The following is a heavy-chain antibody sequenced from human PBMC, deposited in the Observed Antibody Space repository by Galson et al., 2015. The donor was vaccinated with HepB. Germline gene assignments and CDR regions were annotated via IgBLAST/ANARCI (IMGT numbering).Heavy chain of an antibody. CDR2: MNPNSGNT. V-gene: IGHV1-8*01. J-gene: IGHJ2*01. CDR1: GYTFTSYD. Sequence: SVKVSCKASGYTFTSYDINWVRQATGQGLEWMGWMNPNSGNTGYAQKFQGRVTMTRNTSISTAYMELSSLRSEDTAVYYCARRASRITIFGVVTAPRWYFDLWGRGTLVTVSS. CDR3: ARRASRITIFGVVTAPRWYFDL. D-gene: IGHD3-3*01.